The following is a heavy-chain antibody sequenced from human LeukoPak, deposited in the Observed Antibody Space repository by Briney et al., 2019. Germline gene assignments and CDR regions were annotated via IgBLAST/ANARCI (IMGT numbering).Heavy chain of an antibody. CDR2: IYHSGTT. CDR3: AKTRGSGSFFPSGFDP. J-gene: IGHJ5*02. CDR1: GYSITSGYY. Sequence: PSETLSLTCTVSGYSITSGYYWGWIRQSPGKGLEWIGSIYHSGTTYYNPSLKSRVTISVDTSKNQFSLKLSSVTAADTAVYYCAKTRGSGSFFPSGFDPWGQGTLVTVSS. V-gene: IGHV4-38-2*02. D-gene: IGHD3-10*01.